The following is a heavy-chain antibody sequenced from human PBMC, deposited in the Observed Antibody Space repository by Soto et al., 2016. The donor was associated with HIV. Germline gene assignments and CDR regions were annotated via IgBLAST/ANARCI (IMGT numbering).Heavy chain of an antibody. CDR2: IGSAGDI. CDR3: ARGPMVRGVIDYFDY. V-gene: IGHV3-13*04. D-gene: IGHD3-10*01. Sequence: EVQLVESGGGLVQPGGSLRLSCAASGFMFSRYDMNWVRQSTRKGLEWVATIGSAGDIYYPDSVKGRFTISRESAKNSLYLQMKSLRAGDTAVYYCARGPMVRGVIDYFDYWGHGILVTVSS. J-gene: IGHJ4*01. CDR1: GFMFSRYD.